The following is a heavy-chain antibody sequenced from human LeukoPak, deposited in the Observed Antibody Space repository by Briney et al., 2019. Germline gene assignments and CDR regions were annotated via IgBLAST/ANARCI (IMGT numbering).Heavy chain of an antibody. CDR1: GGSISSSNW. V-gene: IGHV4-4*02. J-gene: IGHJ3*02. Sequence: PSGTLSLTCAVSGGSISSSNWWSWVRQPPGKGLEWIGEIYHSGSTNYNPSLKSRVTISVDKSKNQFSLKLSSVTAADTAVYYCARDRQQLVLNDAFDIWGQGTMVTVSS. CDR2: IYHSGST. D-gene: IGHD6-13*01. CDR3: ARDRQQLVLNDAFDI.